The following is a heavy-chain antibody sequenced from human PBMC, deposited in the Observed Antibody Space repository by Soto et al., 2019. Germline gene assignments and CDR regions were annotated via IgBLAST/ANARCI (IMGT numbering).Heavy chain of an antibody. V-gene: IGHV4-59*01. CDR2: IYYSGST. J-gene: IGHJ3*02. CDR1: GGSIRSYY. CDR3: AREFGGSFDI. Sequence: LSLTCTVSGGSIRSYYWSWIRQPPGKGLEWIGYIYYSGSTNYNPSLKSRVTISVDTSKNQFSLKLSSVTAADTAVYYCAREFGGSFDIWGQGTMVTVSS. D-gene: IGHD1-26*01.